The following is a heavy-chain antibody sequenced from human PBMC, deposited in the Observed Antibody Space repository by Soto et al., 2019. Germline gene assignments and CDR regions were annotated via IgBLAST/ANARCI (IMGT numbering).Heavy chain of an antibody. V-gene: IGHV1-69*12. D-gene: IGHD1-1*01. CDR3: ARGIADGSEYNYYYYGMDV. Sequence: QVQLVQSGAEVKMPGSSVKVSCKASGGTFNSYAIDWVRQAPGQGLEWMGGIIPIFGTTNYPQKLQGRVKLTADESTRTAYMDLSTLRSEDTAVYYCARGIADGSEYNYYYYGMDVWGQGTTVTISS. CDR2: IIPIFGTT. CDR1: GGTFNSYA. J-gene: IGHJ6*02.